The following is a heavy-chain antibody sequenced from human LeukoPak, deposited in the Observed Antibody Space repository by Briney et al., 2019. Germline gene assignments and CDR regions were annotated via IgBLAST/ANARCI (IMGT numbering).Heavy chain of an antibody. J-gene: IGHJ4*02. CDR1: GFTFSSYG. Sequence: GGSLRLSCAASGFTFSSYGMHWVRQAPGKGLEWVAFIRYDGSNKFYADSVKGRFTISRDNSKNTLYLQMNSLRAEDTAVYYCVVVPGSITIFGVVIIGDYWGQGTLVTVSS. CDR3: VVVPGSITIFGVVIIGDY. D-gene: IGHD3-3*01. V-gene: IGHV3-30*02. CDR2: IRYDGSNK.